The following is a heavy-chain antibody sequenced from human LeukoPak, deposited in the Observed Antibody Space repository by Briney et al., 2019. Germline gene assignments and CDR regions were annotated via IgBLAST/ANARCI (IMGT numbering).Heavy chain of an antibody. V-gene: IGHV5-51*01. CDR3: AKFRWTYYDFWSGYIN. J-gene: IGHJ4*02. CDR2: IYPGDPDT. Sequence: GESLKISCKGSGYSFTSYWIGWVRQMPGKGLEWMGIIYPGDPDTRYSPSFQGQVTISADKSISTAYLQWSSLKASDTAMYYCAKFRWTYYDFWSGYINWGQGTLVTVSS. CDR1: GYSFTSYW. D-gene: IGHD3-3*01.